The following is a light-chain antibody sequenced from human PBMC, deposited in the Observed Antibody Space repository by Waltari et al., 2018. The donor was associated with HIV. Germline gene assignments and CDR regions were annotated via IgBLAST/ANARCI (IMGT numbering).Light chain of an antibody. CDR3: SSDVPTKDFCVL. Sequence: QSALTQPPSASGSPGQSVTISCTGTSRDIGDSDSVSWYQQHPGKAPKLIISEVNKRASGVPDRFSGSKSGNTASLTVSGLQAEDEADYYCSSDVPTKDFCVLFGGGTKLTVL. CDR2: EVN. CDR1: SRDIGDSDS. V-gene: IGLV2-8*01. J-gene: IGLJ2*01.